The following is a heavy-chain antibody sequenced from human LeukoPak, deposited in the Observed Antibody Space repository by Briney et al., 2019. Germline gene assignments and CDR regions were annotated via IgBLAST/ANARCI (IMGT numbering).Heavy chain of an antibody. CDR1: GFTFTTYW. J-gene: IGHJ3*02. CDR2: IKQDGTER. V-gene: IGHV3-7*01. D-gene: IGHD5-12*01. Sequence: GGSLRLSCAASGFTFTTYWMSWVRQAPGKGLEWVANIKQDGTERYYVDSVKGRFTISRDNAKNSLYLQMNSLRAEDTAVYYCTRDHRGYEAFDIWGQGTMVTVSS. CDR3: TRDHRGYEAFDI.